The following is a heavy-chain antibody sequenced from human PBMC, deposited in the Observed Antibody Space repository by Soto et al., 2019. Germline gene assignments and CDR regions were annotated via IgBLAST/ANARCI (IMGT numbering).Heavy chain of an antibody. J-gene: IGHJ5*02. CDR3: ARQASGYYYGWFDP. D-gene: IGHD3-22*01. Sequence: QLLLQESGPGLVKPSETLSLTCTVSGGSILDSTYYWAWIRQSPGKGLEWIGTIFYSGVTFYTPSLKSRVTMSVDTSNNQSSLKLSSVTAADTAVYYCARQASGYYYGWFDPWGQGTLVTVSS. V-gene: IGHV4-39*01. CDR2: IFYSGVT. CDR1: GGSILDSTYY.